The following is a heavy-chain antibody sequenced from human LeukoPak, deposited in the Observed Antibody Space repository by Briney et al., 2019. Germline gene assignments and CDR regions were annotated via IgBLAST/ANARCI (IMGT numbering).Heavy chain of an antibody. J-gene: IGHJ4*02. Sequence: SETLSLTCAISGDSVSSNIASGNWIRQSPSRGLEWLVRTFYRSKRYHEDAVSVDGRITINPDTSKNHYSLQRSCVTPEETAVYYCARDQPKVYHSCYYYLMLLDYCGQGDLVTVSS. CDR1: GDSVSSNIAS. D-gene: IGHD3-22*01. CDR3: ARDQPKVYHSCYYYLMLLDY. V-gene: IGHV6-1*01. CDR2: TFYRSKRYH.